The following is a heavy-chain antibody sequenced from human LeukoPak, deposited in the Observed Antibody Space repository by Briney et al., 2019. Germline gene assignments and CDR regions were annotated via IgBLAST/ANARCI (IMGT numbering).Heavy chain of an antibody. CDR2: IRYDGSKK. D-gene: IGHD2-15*01. CDR3: ARDGCRGSCYSGPYYFDY. J-gene: IGHJ4*02. V-gene: IGHV3-30*02. Sequence: RGSLRLSCAASAFTFSRYGMHWVRQAPGKGLEWVTFIRYDGSKKYYADSVKGRFTISRDNSKNTLYLQMNSLRAEDTAVYYCARDGCRGSCYSGPYYFDYWGQGTLVTVSS. CDR1: AFTFSRYG.